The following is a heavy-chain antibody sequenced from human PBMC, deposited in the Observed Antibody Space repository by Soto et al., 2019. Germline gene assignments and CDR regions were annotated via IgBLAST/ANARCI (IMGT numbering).Heavy chain of an antibody. CDR2: ISYEGSNK. J-gene: IGHJ6*02. V-gene: IGHV3-30*18. CDR1: GFTFNNYN. D-gene: IGHD1-26*01. Sequence: QVQLVESGGGVVQPGRSLRLSCAASGFTFNNYNMHWVRQAPGKGLEWVAVISYEGSNKYYADSVKGRCTISRDNSKNTLALQMSSLRAEDSAVYYCAKGVGAHDYYYAMDVWGQGTTVTVSS. CDR3: AKGVGAHDYYYAMDV.